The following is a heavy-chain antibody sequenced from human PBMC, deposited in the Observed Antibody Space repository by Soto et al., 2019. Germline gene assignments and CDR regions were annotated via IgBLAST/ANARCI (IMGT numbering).Heavy chain of an antibody. J-gene: IGHJ4*02. V-gene: IGHV1-18*01. CDR3: ARWGGIAARPPYFDY. Sequence: GASVKVSCKASGYTFTSYGISWVRQAPGQGLEWMGRISAYNGNTNYAQKLQGRVTMTTDTSTSTAYMELRSLRSDDTAVYYCARWGGIAARPPYFDYWGQGTLVTVSS. D-gene: IGHD6-6*01. CDR1: GYTFTSYG. CDR2: ISAYNGNT.